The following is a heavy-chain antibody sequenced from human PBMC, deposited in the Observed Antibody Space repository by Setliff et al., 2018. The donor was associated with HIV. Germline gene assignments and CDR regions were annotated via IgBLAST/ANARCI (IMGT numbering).Heavy chain of an antibody. CDR2: IDWDDDK. CDR1: GFSLSTNGMC. V-gene: IGHV2-70*17. Sequence: GSGPTLVNPTQTLTLTCTFSGFSLSTNGMCVSWVRQPPGKALEWLARIDWDDDKFYSTSLKTRLTISKDTSRNQVVLTMTNMDPVDTATYYCAHCDYSSRRCLYWGQGTLVTVSS. J-gene: IGHJ4*02. CDR3: AHCDYSSRRCLY. D-gene: IGHD6-13*01.